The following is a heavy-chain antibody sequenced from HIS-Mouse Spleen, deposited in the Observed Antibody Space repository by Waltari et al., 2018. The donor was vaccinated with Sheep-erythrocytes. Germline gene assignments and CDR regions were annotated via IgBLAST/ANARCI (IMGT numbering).Heavy chain of an antibody. D-gene: IGHD1-26*01. Sequence: EVQLVESGGGLFKPGGSLRLSCAASGFPFSSYGMNWVRQAQGKGLEWVSSISSSSSYIYYADSVKGRFTISRDNAKNSLYLQMNSLRAEDTAVYYCARVASGATFDYWGQGTLVTVSS. CDR2: ISSSSSYI. J-gene: IGHJ4*02. CDR1: GFPFSSYG. CDR3: ARVASGATFDY. V-gene: IGHV3-21*01.